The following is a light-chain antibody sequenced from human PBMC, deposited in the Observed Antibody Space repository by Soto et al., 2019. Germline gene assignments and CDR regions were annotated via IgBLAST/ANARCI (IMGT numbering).Light chain of an antibody. J-gene: IGKJ1*01. CDR1: QGIRTE. CDR2: GAS. CDR3: LQDNSYPLT. V-gene: IGKV1-6*01. Sequence: AIQMTQSPSSLYASLGDRVTITCRASQGIRTELGWYQQKPGTAPRLLIYGASTLQGGVPSRFSGSGSGTDFTLTISSLQPEDFATYYCLQDNSYPLTFGQGTKVEIK.